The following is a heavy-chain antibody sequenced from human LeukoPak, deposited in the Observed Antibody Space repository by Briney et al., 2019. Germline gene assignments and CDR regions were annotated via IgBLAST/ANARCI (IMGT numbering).Heavy chain of an antibody. D-gene: IGHD3-10*01. J-gene: IGHJ4*02. Sequence: GGSLRLSCAASGXTFSSYSMNWVRQAPGKGLEWVSYISSSSSTIYYADSVKGRFTISRDNAKNSLYLQMNSLRDEDTAVYYCASITLVDFDYWGQGTLVTVSS. CDR1: GXTFSSYS. V-gene: IGHV3-48*02. CDR3: ASITLVDFDY. CDR2: ISSSSSTI.